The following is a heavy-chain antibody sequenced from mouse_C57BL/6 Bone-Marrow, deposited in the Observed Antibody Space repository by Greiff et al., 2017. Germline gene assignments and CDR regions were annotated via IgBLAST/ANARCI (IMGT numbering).Heavy chain of an antibody. CDR1: GYTFTDYE. Sequence: VKLMESGAELVRPGASVTLSCKASGYTFTDYEMHWVKQTPVHGLEWIGAIDPETGGTAYNQKFKGKAILTADKSSSTAYMELRSLTSEDSAVYYCTRSSYYYGSSYRYFDVWGTGTTVTVSS. CDR2: IDPETGGT. CDR3: TRSSYYYGSSYRYFDV. D-gene: IGHD1-1*01. V-gene: IGHV1-15*01. J-gene: IGHJ1*03.